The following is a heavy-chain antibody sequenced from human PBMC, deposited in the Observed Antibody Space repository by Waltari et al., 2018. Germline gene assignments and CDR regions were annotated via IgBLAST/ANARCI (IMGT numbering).Heavy chain of an antibody. J-gene: IGHJ4*02. CDR1: GGSFSGYY. Sequence: QVQLQQWGAGLLKPSETLSLTCAVYGGSFSGYYWSWIRQPPGKGLEWIGEINHSGSTNYHPSLKSRVTISVDTSKNQFSLKLSSVTAADTAVYYCARGVGDCSGGSCYLGYFDYWGQGTLVTVSS. CDR2: INHSGST. CDR3: ARGVGDCSGGSCYLGYFDY. V-gene: IGHV4-34*01. D-gene: IGHD2-15*01.